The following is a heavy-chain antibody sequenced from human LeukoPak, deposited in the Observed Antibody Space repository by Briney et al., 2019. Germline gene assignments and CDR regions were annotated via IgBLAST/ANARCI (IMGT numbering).Heavy chain of an antibody. D-gene: IGHD6-13*01. J-gene: IGHJ5*02. CDR2: FDPEDGET. V-gene: IGHV1-24*01. CDR1: GYTLTELS. CDR3: ARNRQQLVTSGLVFFDP. Sequence: ASVKVSCKVSGYTLTELSMHWVRQAPGKGLEWMGGFDPEDGETIYAQKFQGRVTMTEDTSTDTAYMELSSLRSEDTAVYYCARNRQQLVTSGLVFFDPWGQGTLVTVSS.